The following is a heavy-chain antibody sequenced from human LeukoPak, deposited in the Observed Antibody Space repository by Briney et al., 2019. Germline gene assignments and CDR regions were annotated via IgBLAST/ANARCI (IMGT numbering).Heavy chain of an antibody. J-gene: IGHJ4*02. CDR2: ISSSSSTI. Sequence: GGSLRLSCAASGFTVSSNYMSWVRQAPGKGLEWVSYISSSSSTIYYADSVKGRFTISRDNAKNSLYLQMNSLRAEDTAVYYCARAPITMVRGVIHAVFDYWGQGTLVTVSS. CDR3: ARAPITMVRGVIHAVFDY. V-gene: IGHV3-48*04. D-gene: IGHD3-10*01. CDR1: GFTVSSNY.